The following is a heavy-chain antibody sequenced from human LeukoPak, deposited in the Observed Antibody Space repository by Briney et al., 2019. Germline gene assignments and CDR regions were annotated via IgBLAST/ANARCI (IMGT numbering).Heavy chain of an antibody. J-gene: IGHJ4*02. CDR2: IISGGNSI. Sequence: PGGSLRLSCAPSGFTFWSYSVHCVRHAPGKRGEGGSSIISGGNSIHYVHPVKGRFTISRDNATNSLYLQMNSLTAEDTAVYYCARVGSFYYDSSGYGFFDYWGQGTLVTVS. CDR1: GFTFWSYS. CDR3: ARVGSFYYDSSGYGFFDY. V-gene: IGHV3-21*01. D-gene: IGHD3-22*01.